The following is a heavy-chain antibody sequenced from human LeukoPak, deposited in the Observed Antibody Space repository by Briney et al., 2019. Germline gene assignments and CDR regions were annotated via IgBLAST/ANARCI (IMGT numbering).Heavy chain of an antibody. CDR1: GASISSSDSY. J-gene: IGHJ6*02. V-gene: IGHV4-39*01. CDR3: ARHVQDLGIKV. CDR2: IYRRGST. Sequence: PSGTLSLTCTVSGASISSSDSYWSWIRQPPGKGLEWIGSIYRRGSTSYNPSLKSRVTVPEDMSKNHFSLRLSSVTAADTAVYYCARHVQDLGIKVWGQGTTVTVSS.